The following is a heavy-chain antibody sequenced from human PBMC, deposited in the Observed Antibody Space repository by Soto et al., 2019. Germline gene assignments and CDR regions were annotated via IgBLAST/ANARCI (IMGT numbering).Heavy chain of an antibody. CDR2: ISSSGSTI. D-gene: IGHD6-6*01. Sequence: GGSLRLSCAASGFTFSDYYMSWIRQAPGKGLEWVSYISSSGSTIYYADSVKGRFTISRNNAKNSLYLQMNSLRAEDTAVYYCAREHSSSSYYFDYWGQGTLVTVSS. CDR1: GFTFSDYY. CDR3: AREHSSSSYYFDY. V-gene: IGHV3-11*01. J-gene: IGHJ4*02.